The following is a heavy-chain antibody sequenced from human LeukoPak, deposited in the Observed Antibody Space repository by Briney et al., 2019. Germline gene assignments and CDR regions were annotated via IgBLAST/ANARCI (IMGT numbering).Heavy chain of an antibody. J-gene: IGHJ4*02. CDR1: GFTFDDYA. Sequence: PGRSLRLSCAASGFTFDDYAMHWVRQTPGEGLEWVSGINWKSGSIGYADSVKGRFTISRDNAKNSLYLQMNSLRPEDTAFYYCAKDKGSGWSGIDYWGQGTLVTVSS. CDR3: AKDKGSGWSGIDY. D-gene: IGHD6-19*01. CDR2: INWKSGSI. V-gene: IGHV3-9*01.